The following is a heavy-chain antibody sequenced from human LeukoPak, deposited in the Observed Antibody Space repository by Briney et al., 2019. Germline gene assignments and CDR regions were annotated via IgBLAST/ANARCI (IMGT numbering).Heavy chain of an antibody. CDR2: IYYSGSI. Sequence: SETLSLTCTVSGGSIRSYYWSWIRQPTGQELEWIGYIYYSGSINYNHSLQSRVTISVDTSKNQFSLKLSSVTAADTAVYYCARAPLGSYCSGGSCYFGVAFDIWGQGTMVTVSS. V-gene: IGHV4-59*01. D-gene: IGHD2-15*01. J-gene: IGHJ3*02. CDR3: ARAPLGSYCSGGSCYFGVAFDI. CDR1: GGSIRSYY.